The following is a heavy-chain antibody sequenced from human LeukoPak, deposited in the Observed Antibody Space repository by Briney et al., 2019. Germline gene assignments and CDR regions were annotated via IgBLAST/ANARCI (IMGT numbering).Heavy chain of an antibody. CDR3: AREILRFDI. CDR1: GYTFTSYA. J-gene: IGHJ3*02. V-gene: IGHV7-4-1*02. CDR2: INTDTGNP. Sequence: ASVKVSCKASGYTFTSYAMNWVREAPGQGLEWMGWINTDTGNPTYAQGFTGRFVFSLDTSVNTAYLQVNSLKAEDTAVYYCAREILRFDIWGQGTMVTVSS.